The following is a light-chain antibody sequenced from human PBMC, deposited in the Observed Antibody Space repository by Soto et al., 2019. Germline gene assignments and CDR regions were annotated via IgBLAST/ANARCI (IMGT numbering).Light chain of an antibody. CDR3: QQYGSSPLLT. Sequence: EIVLTQSPGTLSSSPGERATLSCRASQSVSSSYLARYQQKPGQAPRRLIYGASSRATGIPDRFSGSGSGTDFTFSISRLEPEDVAVYYCQQYGSSPLLTFGGGTKVEIK. V-gene: IGKV3-20*01. J-gene: IGKJ4*01. CDR1: QSVSSSY. CDR2: GAS.